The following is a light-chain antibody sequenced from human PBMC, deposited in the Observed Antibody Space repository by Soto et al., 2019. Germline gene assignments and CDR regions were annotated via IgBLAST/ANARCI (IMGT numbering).Light chain of an antibody. V-gene: IGKV3-11*01. CDR2: DAS. CDR1: QSVSSY. J-gene: IGKJ1*01. Sequence: EIVLTQSPATLSLSPGERATLSYRASQSVSSYLAWYQQKPGQAPRLLIYDASNRATGIPARFSGSGSGTDFTLTISSLEPEDFAVYYCQQRSIWPPGKTFGQGTKVEIK. CDR3: QQRSIWPPGKT.